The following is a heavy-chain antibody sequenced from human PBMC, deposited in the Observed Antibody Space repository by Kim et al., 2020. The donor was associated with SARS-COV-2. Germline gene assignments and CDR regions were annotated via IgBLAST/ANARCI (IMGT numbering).Heavy chain of an antibody. CDR3: TRENFWYFDL. CDR2: ISSTSSTI. CDR1: GFTFSLYT. J-gene: IGHJ2*01. Sequence: GGSLRLSCAASGFTFSLYTMNWVRQAPGKGPEWILHISSTSSTIYYADSVKGRLTVSRDNAKNSLYLQMNSLRAEDTAIYFCTRENFWYFDLWGRGTLVT. V-gene: IGHV3-48*04. D-gene: IGHD1-7*01.